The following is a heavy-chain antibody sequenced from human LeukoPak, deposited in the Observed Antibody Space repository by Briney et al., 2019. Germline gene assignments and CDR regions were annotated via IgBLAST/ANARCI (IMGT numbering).Heavy chain of an antibody. CDR1: GYTFTNYG. CDR2: ISAYNGNT. J-gene: IGHJ4*02. D-gene: IGHD3-10*01. V-gene: IGHV1-18*01. Sequence: GASVKVSCKSSGYTFTNYGIIWVRQAPGQGLEWMGWISAYNGNTNYPQKFQARVTMTTDTSTSIAYVELRSLRYDDTAVYFCGRSFGNYYGSGTPPLYFDYWGQGTLVTVSS. CDR3: GRSFGNYYGSGTPPLYFDY.